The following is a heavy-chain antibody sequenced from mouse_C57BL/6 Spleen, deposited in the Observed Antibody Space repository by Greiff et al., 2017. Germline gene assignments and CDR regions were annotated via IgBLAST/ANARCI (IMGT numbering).Heavy chain of an antibody. J-gene: IGHJ2*01. Sequence: EVKLVESGPGLVKPSQSLSLTCSVTGYSITSGYYWNWIRQFPGNKLEWMGYISYDGSNNYNPSLKNRISITRDTSKNQFFLKLNSVTTEDTATYYCASRGYGNYFDYWGQGTTLTVSS. D-gene: IGHD2-1*01. V-gene: IGHV3-6*01. CDR1: GYSITSGYY. CDR2: ISYDGSN. CDR3: ASRGYGNYFDY.